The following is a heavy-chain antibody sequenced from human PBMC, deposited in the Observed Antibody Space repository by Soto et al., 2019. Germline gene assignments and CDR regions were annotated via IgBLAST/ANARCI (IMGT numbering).Heavy chain of an antibody. J-gene: IGHJ6*02. V-gene: IGHV3-23*01. D-gene: IGHD2-2*01. Sequence: PGASLGLSCAPSGFTFSGYAMRSVRQAPGKGLQWVSAIRGSGGSTYYADSVKGRFTISRHNSKNTLYLQMNSLRAEETAVYFCAKDYCSSTSCYRRSGYYGMDVWGQGTTVTVSS. CDR3: AKDYCSSTSCYRRSGYYGMDV. CDR2: IRGSGGST. CDR1: GFTFSGYA.